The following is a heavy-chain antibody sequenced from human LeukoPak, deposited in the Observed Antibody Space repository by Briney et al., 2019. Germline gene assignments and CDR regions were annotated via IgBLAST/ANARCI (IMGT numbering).Heavy chain of an antibody. D-gene: IGHD2-2*01. CDR2: INHSGGT. Sequence: SETLSLTCAVYGGSFRGYYWSWLRQPPGKGLEWIGEINHSGGTNYNPSLKSRVTISVDTSKNQFSLKLSSVTAADTAVYYCARVAVVPAAPTFDYWGQGTLVTVSS. V-gene: IGHV4-34*01. J-gene: IGHJ4*02. CDR1: GGSFRGYY. CDR3: ARVAVVPAAPTFDY.